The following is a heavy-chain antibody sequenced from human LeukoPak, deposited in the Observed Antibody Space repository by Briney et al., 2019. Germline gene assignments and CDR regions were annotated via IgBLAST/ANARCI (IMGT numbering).Heavy chain of an antibody. D-gene: IGHD2-15*01. J-gene: IGHJ4*02. CDR2: IYYSGST. V-gene: IGHV4-39*01. Sequence: PSETLSLTCTVSGGSISSSSYYWGWIRQPPGKGLEWIGSIYYSGSTYYSPSLKSRVTISVDTSKNQFSLKLSSVTAADTAVYYCARLCSGGSRYSGPPTDYWGQGTLVTVSS. CDR3: ARLCSGGSRYSGPPTDY. CDR1: GGSISSSSYY.